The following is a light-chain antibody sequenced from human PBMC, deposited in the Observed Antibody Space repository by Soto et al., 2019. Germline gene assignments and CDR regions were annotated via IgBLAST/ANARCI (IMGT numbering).Light chain of an antibody. V-gene: IGKV3-20*01. J-gene: IGKJ2*03. CDR3: QQYGSAPYS. CDR2: GAS. CDR1: QSVSLNY. Sequence: EVVLTQSPGTLSLSPGERAILSCRASQSVSLNYLAWYQQKPGQTPRLLIYGASTRATGIPDRFTASGSGTDFTLTIGRLEPEDFAVYYWQQYGSAPYSFGQGTKLEIK.